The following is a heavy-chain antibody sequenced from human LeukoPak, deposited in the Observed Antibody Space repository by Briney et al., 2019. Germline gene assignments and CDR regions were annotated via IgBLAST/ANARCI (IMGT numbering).Heavy chain of an antibody. Sequence: SETLPLTCAVYGGSFSGYYWSWIRQPPGKGLEWIGEINHSGSTNYNPSLKSRVTISVDTSKNQFSLKLSSVTAADTAVYYCARGRIVATIRYWGQEPWSPSPQ. CDR1: GGSFSGYY. CDR3: ARGRIVATIRY. J-gene: IGHJ4*01. D-gene: IGHD5-12*01. V-gene: IGHV4-34*01. CDR2: INHSGST.